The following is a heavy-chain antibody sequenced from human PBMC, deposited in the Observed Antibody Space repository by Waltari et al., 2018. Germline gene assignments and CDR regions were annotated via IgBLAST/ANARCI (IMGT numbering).Heavy chain of an antibody. CDR2: IYSGGST. CDR1: GFTVSSNY. V-gene: IGHV3-53*01. J-gene: IGHJ2*01. D-gene: IGHD3-22*01. CDR3: ARGGSRDSSGYYADWYFDL. Sequence: EVQLVESGGGLIQPGGSLRLSCAASGFTVSSNYMSWVRQAPGTGREWVSVIYSGGSTYYADSVKGRFTISRDNSKNTLYLQMNSLRAEDTAVYYCARGGSRDSSGYYADWYFDLWGRGTLVTVSS.